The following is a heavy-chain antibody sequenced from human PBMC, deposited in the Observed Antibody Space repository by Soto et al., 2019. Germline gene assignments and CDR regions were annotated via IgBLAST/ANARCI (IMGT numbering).Heavy chain of an antibody. Sequence: PSETLSLTCTVSGGSVSSGSYYWSWIRQPPGKGLEWIGYIYYSGSTNYNPSLKSRVTISVDTSKNQFSLKLSSVTAADTAVYYCARYRLRGFDIWGQGTMVTVSS. CDR1: GGSVSSGSYY. D-gene: IGHD4-17*01. V-gene: IGHV4-61*01. J-gene: IGHJ3*02. CDR3: ARYRLRGFDI. CDR2: IYYSGST.